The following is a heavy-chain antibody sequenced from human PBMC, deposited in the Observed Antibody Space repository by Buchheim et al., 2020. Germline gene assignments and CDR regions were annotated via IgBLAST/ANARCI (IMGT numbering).Heavy chain of an antibody. CDR3: AKDHGSSPYYFDY. CDR2: LSGSGGST. D-gene: IGHD6-6*01. V-gene: IGHV3-23*01. Sequence: EVQLLESGGGLVQPGGSLRLSCAASGFTFSSYAMSWVRQAPGKGLEWVSALSGSGGSTYYAASVKGRFTISRANSQDTRYLQMNSLRAEDTAVYYCAKDHGSSPYYFDYWGQGTL. J-gene: IGHJ4*02. CDR1: GFTFSSYA.